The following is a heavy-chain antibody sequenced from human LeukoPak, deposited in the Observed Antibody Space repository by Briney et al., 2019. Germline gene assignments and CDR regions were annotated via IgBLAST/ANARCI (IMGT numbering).Heavy chain of an antibody. CDR1: GYTSSDYY. Sequence: ASVTVSCKASGYTSSDYYMHWVRQAPGQGLEWMGWINPSSGDTNYAQKFQGRVTMTRDTSISTAYMELSWLRADDTAIYYCARDVHDYGGNSGFDYWGQGSLVIVSS. CDR3: ARDVHDYGGNSGFDY. V-gene: IGHV1-2*02. J-gene: IGHJ4*02. D-gene: IGHD4-23*01. CDR2: INPSSGDT.